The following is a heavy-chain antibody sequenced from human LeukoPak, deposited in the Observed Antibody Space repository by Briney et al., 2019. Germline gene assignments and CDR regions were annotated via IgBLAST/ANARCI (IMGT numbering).Heavy chain of an antibody. Sequence: GGSLRLSCAASGFSFNNYWMHWVRQAPGKGLEWVSFISSSSSTIYYADSVKGRFTISRDNAKNSLYLQMNSLRAEDTAVYYCARDRGGSYSAIDYWGQGTLVTVSS. V-gene: IGHV3-48*04. CDR2: ISSSSSTI. J-gene: IGHJ4*02. CDR3: ARDRGGSYSAIDY. CDR1: GFSFNNYW. D-gene: IGHD1-26*01.